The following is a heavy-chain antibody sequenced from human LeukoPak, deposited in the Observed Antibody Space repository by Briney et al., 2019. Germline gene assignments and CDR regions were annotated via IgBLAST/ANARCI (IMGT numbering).Heavy chain of an antibody. Sequence: PSETLSLTCTVSGGSFKSYYWSWIRQPPGKGLEWIGYIYYSGSTNHNPSLKSRLTISVDTSKNQFSLKLSSVTAADTAVYYCAALTRGGLARFAYWGQGALVTVSS. CDR1: GGSFKSYY. CDR3: AALTRGGLARFAY. V-gene: IGHV4-59*08. D-gene: IGHD3/OR15-3a*01. CDR2: IYYSGST. J-gene: IGHJ4*02.